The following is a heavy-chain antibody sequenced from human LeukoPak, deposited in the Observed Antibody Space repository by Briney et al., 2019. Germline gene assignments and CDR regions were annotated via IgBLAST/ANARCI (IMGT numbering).Heavy chain of an antibody. V-gene: IGHV3-30*03. Sequence: GRSLRLSCAASGFTFSSYGMHWVRQAPGKGLEWMGIRSYDGNNKYYVDSVKGRFTISRDNSKNTLYLQMNSLRTEDTAVYYCARERSDWSFDYWGQGTLVTVSS. CDR1: GFTFSSYG. CDR2: RSYDGNNK. J-gene: IGHJ4*02. D-gene: IGHD3-9*01. CDR3: ARERSDWSFDY.